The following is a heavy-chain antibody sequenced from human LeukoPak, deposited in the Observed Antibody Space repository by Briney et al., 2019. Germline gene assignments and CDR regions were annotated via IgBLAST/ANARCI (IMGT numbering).Heavy chain of an antibody. V-gene: IGHV4-39*07. CDR3: ARGGTIFGVVIPDAFDI. CDR1: GGSISSSSSY. J-gene: IGHJ3*02. Sequence: SETLSLTCTVSGGSISSSSSYWGWIRQPPGKGLEWIGSIHYSGSTYYNPSLKSRVTISVDTSKNQFSLKLSSVTAADTAVYYCARGGTIFGVVIPDAFDIWGQGTMVTVSS. CDR2: IHYSGST. D-gene: IGHD3-3*01.